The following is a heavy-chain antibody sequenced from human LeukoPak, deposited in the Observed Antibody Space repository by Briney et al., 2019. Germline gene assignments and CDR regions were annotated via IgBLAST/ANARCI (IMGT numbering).Heavy chain of an antibody. J-gene: IGHJ4*02. CDR1: GFTVSSSY. D-gene: IGHD1-14*01. CDR3: ARSYNRAWLDY. V-gene: IGHV3-53*04. CDR2: VYSGGSI. Sequence: PGGSLRLSCAASGFTVSSSYMSWVRQAPGKGLEWVSIVYSGGSIYYADSVKGRFTTSRHNSNNTLDLQMNSLRTEDTAMYYCARSYNRAWLDYWGQGTLVTVSS.